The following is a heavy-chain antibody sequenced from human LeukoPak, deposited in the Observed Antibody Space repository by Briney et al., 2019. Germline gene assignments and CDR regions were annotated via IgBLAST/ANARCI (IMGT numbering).Heavy chain of an antibody. D-gene: IGHD3-10*01. V-gene: IGHV4-61*02. Sequence: SETLSLTCTVSNGSIISGGYYWSWIRQPAGKGLEWIGRIYNSGIAKYNPSLKSRVTISADTSNNRFSLKLNSVTAADTAVYYCAREIWFGELLYSDYWGQGILVTVSS. CDR1: NGSIISGGYY. CDR2: IYNSGIA. CDR3: AREIWFGELLYSDY. J-gene: IGHJ4*02.